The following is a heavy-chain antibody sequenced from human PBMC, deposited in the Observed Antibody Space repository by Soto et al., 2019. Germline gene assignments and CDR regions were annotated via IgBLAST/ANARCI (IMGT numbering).Heavy chain of an antibody. CDR3: ARRRSSLVGGAYWYFDL. CDR2: MNPNSGNT. CDR1: EYTLTSFD. J-gene: IGHJ2*01. Sequence: QVQLVQSGAEVKKPGASVKVSCKASEYTLTSFDILWVRQATGQGLEWMGWMNPNSGNTGYAQKFQGRVTMTRNTSIGTAYMELSSLRSEDTAVYYRARRRSSLVGGAYWYFDLWGRGTLVTVSS. D-gene: IGHD2-15*01. V-gene: IGHV1-8*01.